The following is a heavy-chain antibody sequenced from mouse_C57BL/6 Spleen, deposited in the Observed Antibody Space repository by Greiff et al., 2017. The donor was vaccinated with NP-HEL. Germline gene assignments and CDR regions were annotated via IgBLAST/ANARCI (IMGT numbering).Heavy chain of an antibody. J-gene: IGHJ2*01. Sequence: DVHLVESGGGLVKPGGSLKLSCAASGFTFSDYGMHWVRQAPEKGLEWVAYISSGSSTIYYADTVKGRFTISRDNAKNTLFLQMTSLRSEDTAMYYCARLRNYYGSSYYFDYWGQGTPLPVSS. CDR2: ISSGSSTI. D-gene: IGHD1-1*01. CDR1: GFTFSDYG. CDR3: ARLRNYYGSSYYFDY. V-gene: IGHV5-17*01.